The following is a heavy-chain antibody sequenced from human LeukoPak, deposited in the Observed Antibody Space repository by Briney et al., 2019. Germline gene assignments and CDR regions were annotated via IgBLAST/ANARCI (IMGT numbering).Heavy chain of an antibody. CDR2: TYYTSKWHN. J-gene: IGHJ6*02. V-gene: IGHV6-1*01. CDR3: ASEVIAVAGNYYYGMDV. D-gene: IGHD6-19*01. Sequence: QTLSLTCAISGDSVSSNSAAWNWIRQSPSRGLEWLGRTYYTSKWHNDYAVSVKSRVTINPDTSKNQFSLQLNSVTPEDTAVYYCASEVIAVAGNYYYGMDVWGQGTTVTVSS. CDR1: GDSVSSNSAA.